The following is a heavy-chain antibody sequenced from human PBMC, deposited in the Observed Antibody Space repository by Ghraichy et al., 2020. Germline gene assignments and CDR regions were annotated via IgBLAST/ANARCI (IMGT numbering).Heavy chain of an antibody. CDR2: ISDSGGNT. D-gene: IGHD2-2*01. CDR1: GFTFSSYA. J-gene: IGHJ2*01. CDR3: AKGRCTSAWHFDL. Sequence: LSLTCAASGFTFSSYAMSWVRQAPGKGLEWVSFISDSGGNTYYADSVKGRFTISRDNSKNTLYVQMSSLRADDTAVYYCAKGRCTSAWHFDLWGRGTLVTVSS. V-gene: IGHV3-23*01.